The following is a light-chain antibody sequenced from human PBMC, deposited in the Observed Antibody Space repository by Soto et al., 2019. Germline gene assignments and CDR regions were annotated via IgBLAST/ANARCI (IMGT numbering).Light chain of an antibody. Sequence: EIVLTQSPGTLSLSPGERATLSCRAIQSVSSSYLAWYQQKPGQAPRLLIYGASSRATGIPDRFSGSGSGTDFTLTISRLEPEDFAIYYCQQRANWPLTTFGHGTRLEIK. CDR1: QSVSSSY. CDR3: QQRANWPLTT. V-gene: IGKV3D-20*02. CDR2: GAS. J-gene: IGKJ5*01.